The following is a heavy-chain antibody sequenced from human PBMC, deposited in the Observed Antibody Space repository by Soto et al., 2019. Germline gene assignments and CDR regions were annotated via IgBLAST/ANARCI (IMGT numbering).Heavy chain of an antibody. D-gene: IGHD3-16*01. Sequence: GGSLRLSCAASGFTFSSYGMHWVRQAPGKGLEWVAVIWYDGSNKYYADSVKGRFTISRDNSKNTLYLQMNSLRAEDTAVYYCARDLDGGSCLDYWGQGTLVTVSS. J-gene: IGHJ4*02. CDR2: IWYDGSNK. CDR3: ARDLDGGSCLDY. V-gene: IGHV3-33*01. CDR1: GFTFSSYG.